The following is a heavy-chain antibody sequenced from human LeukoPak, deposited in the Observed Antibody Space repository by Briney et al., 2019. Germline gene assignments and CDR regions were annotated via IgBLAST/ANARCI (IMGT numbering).Heavy chain of an antibody. CDR3: AKDAVPAAPNSYGMDV. CDR2: ISYDGSNK. D-gene: IGHD2-2*01. CDR1: GFTFSSYG. J-gene: IGHJ6*02. V-gene: IGHV3-30*18. Sequence: GGSLRLSCAASGFTFSSYGMHWVRQAPGKGLEWVAVISYDGSNKYYADSVKGRFTISRDNSKNTLYLQMNSLRAEDTAVYYCAKDAVPAAPNSYGMDVWGQGTTVTVSS.